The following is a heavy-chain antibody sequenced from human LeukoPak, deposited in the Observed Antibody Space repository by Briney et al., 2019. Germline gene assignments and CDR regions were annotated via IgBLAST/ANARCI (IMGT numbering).Heavy chain of an antibody. V-gene: IGHV4-30-2*01. J-gene: IGHJ4*02. CDR2: IYHSGST. CDR3: ARGADYYDSSGYSQPYYFDY. CDR1: GGSISSGGYS. D-gene: IGHD3-22*01. Sequence: PSQTLSLTCAVSGGSISSGGYSWSWIRQPPGKGLEWIGYIYHSGSTYYNPSLKSRITISVDRSKNQFPLKLSSVTAADTAVYYCARGADYYDSSGYSQPYYFDYWGQGTLVTVSS.